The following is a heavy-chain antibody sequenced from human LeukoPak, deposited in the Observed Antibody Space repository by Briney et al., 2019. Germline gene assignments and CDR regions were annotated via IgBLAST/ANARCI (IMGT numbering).Heavy chain of an antibody. CDR2: IYTSGST. V-gene: IGHV4-4*07. CDR1: GGSISSYY. J-gene: IGHJ4*02. Sequence: SETLSLTCTVSGGSISSYYWSWIRQPAGKGLEWIGRIYTSGSTNHNPSLKSRVTMSVDTSKNQFSLKLSSVTAADTAVYYCARDWRGYCSSTSCYTLDYWGQGTLVTVSS. D-gene: IGHD2-2*02. CDR3: ARDWRGYCSSTSCYTLDY.